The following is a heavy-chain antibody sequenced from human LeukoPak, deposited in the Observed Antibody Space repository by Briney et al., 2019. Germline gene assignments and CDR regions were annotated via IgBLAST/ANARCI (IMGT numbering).Heavy chain of an antibody. V-gene: IGHV1-2*02. CDR1: GYTFTGYY. Sequence: ASVKVPCKASGYTFTGYYMHWVRQAPGQGLEWMGWIDPNSGGTNYAQKFQGRVTMTRDTSISTAYMELSRLRSDDTAVYYCATARPGDAFDYWGQGTLVTVSS. CDR3: ATARPGDAFDY. CDR2: IDPNSGGT. D-gene: IGHD7-27*01. J-gene: IGHJ4*02.